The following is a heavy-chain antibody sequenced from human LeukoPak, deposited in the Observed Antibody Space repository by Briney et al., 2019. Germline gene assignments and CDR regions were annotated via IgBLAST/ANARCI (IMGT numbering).Heavy chain of an antibody. CDR2: IYYSGST. J-gene: IGHJ4*02. V-gene: IGHV4-39*07. Sequence: SETLSLTCTASGGSISSSSYYWGWIRQPPGKGLEWIGSIYYSGSTYYNPSLKSRVTISVDTSKNQFSLKLSSVTAADTAVYYCARARYYYDSSGYYFWGQGTLVTVSS. CDR3: ARARYYYDSSGYYF. CDR1: GGSISSSSYY. D-gene: IGHD3-22*01.